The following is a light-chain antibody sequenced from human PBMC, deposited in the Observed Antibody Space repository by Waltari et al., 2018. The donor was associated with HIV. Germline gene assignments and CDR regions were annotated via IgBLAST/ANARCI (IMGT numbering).Light chain of an antibody. CDR1: SSDVGGYNS. CDR2: EVS. J-gene: IGLJ2*01. CDR3: NSYAGSNNVV. Sequence: QSALTQPPSASGSPGQSVTISCTGTSSDVGGYNSVSWYQQHLGKAPKLMIYEVSKRPSGVPDRFSGSKSGNTASLTVSGLQAEDEADYYCNSYAGSNNVVFGGGTKVTVL. V-gene: IGLV2-8*01.